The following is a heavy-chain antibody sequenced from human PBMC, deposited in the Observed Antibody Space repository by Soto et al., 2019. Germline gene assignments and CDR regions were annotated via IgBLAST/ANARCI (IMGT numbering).Heavy chain of an antibody. Sequence: SETLSLTCAVSGDSITSDKWWSWIRQPPGKGLQWIGEIYHSGSTKYNPSLKSRVIISVDTSKNQFSLKLSSVTAADTAVYYCARPTRQWLGLRYYYGMDVWGQGTTVTVS. J-gene: IGHJ6*02. D-gene: IGHD6-19*01. CDR2: IYHSGST. CDR3: ARPTRQWLGLRYYYGMDV. CDR1: GDSITSDKW. V-gene: IGHV4-4*02.